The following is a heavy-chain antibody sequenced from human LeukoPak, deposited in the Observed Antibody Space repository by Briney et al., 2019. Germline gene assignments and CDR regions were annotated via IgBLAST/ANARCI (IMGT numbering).Heavy chain of an antibody. J-gene: IGHJ4*02. V-gene: IGHV4-34*01. CDR1: GGSFSGYY. CDR2: INHSGST. Sequence: SETLSLTCAVYGGSFSGYYWNWIRQPPGKGLEWIGEINHSGSTNYNPSLKSRVTISVDTSKNQFSLKLSSVTAADTAVYYCARNYDSSGPPGYWGQGTLVTVSS. D-gene: IGHD3-22*01. CDR3: ARNYDSSGPPGY.